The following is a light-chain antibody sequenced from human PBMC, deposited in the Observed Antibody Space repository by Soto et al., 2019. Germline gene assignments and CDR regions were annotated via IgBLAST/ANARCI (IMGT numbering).Light chain of an antibody. Sequence: DIVLTQSPGTLSLSPGERATLSCRASQSVSSSYLAWYQQKPGQAPRLLISGASSRATGIPDRFSGSGSGTDFTLTISRLEPKDFAVYYCQQYGSSPMYTFGHGTKLEIK. V-gene: IGKV3-20*01. CDR1: QSVSSSY. CDR2: GAS. J-gene: IGKJ2*01. CDR3: QQYGSSPMYT.